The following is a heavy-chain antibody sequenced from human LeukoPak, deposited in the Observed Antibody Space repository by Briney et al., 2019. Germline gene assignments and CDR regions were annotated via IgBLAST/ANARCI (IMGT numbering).Heavy chain of an antibody. Sequence: SETLSLTCTVSGGSISSYYWSWIRQPAGKGLEWIGRIYTSGSTNYNPSLKSRVTMSVDTSKNQFSLKLSSVTAADTAVYYCARARKRGYCSSTSCYDMDVWGKGTTVTVSS. V-gene: IGHV4-4*07. J-gene: IGHJ6*03. D-gene: IGHD2-2*01. CDR3: ARARKRGYCSSTSCYDMDV. CDR2: IYTSGST. CDR1: GGSISSYY.